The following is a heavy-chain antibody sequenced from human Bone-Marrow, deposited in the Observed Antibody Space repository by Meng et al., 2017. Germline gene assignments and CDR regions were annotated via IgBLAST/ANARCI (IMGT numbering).Heavy chain of an antibody. CDR2: IKSNTDGGTA. CDR1: GFYFNNAW. V-gene: IGHV3-15*01. CDR3: TWDDKAVSDY. D-gene: IGHD1-26*01. Sequence: EVHLVESGGDLVKPVGSLRLSCAASGFYFNNAWMSWVRQAPGKGLEWVGRIKSNTDGGTAEYAAPVTGRFTISRDDSKSTLYLQMSGLRIDDTGVYYCTWDDKAVSDYWGQGTLVTVSS. J-gene: IGHJ4*02.